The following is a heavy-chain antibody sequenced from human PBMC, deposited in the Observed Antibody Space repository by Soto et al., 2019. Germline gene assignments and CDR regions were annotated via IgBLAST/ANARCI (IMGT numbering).Heavy chain of an antibody. Sequence: SVKVSCKASGGTFSSYAISWVRQAHGQGLEWMGGIIPIFGTANYAQKFQGRVTITADESTSTAYMVLSSLRSEDTAVYYCAIDLGRVVAATLAENYYYGMDVWGQGTTVTVSS. V-gene: IGHV1-69*13. J-gene: IGHJ6*02. D-gene: IGHD2-15*01. CDR2: IIPIFGTA. CDR3: AIDLGRVVAATLAENYYYGMDV. CDR1: GGTFSSYA.